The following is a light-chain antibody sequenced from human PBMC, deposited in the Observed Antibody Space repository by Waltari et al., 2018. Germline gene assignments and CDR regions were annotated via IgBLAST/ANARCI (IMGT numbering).Light chain of an antibody. J-gene: IGKJ1*01. CDR1: QSLTGS. V-gene: IGKV1-5*03. CDR3: QQYMTYPWT. CDR2: RAS. Sequence: DIQMTQSPSTLSASVGDRVTVTCRASQSLTGSLAWFQQKPGKVPELLIYRASTLKKGVPSKFSGSGSGTEFTLTISSLQPDDFATYYCQQYMTYPWTFGPGTKVEI.